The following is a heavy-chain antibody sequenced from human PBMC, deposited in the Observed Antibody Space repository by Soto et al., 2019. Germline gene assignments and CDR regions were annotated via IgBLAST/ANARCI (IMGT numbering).Heavy chain of an antibody. Sequence: QVQLVESGGGVVQPGRSLRLSCAASGFTFSSYGMHWVRQAPGKGLERVAVISYDGSNKYYADSVKGRFTISRDNSKNTLYLQMNSLRAEDTAVYYGAKEDYYDSSGGYFDYWGQGTLVTVSS. CDR1: GFTFSSYG. J-gene: IGHJ4*02. CDR2: ISYDGSNK. V-gene: IGHV3-30*18. CDR3: AKEDYYDSSGGYFDY. D-gene: IGHD3-22*01.